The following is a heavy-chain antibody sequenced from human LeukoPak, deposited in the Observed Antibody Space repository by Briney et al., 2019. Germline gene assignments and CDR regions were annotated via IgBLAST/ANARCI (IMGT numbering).Heavy chain of an antibody. CDR2: ISRSSDTT. J-gene: IGHJ4*02. CDR3: ATGLSNGWSYFDD. D-gene: IGHD6-19*01. V-gene: IGHV3-23*01. CDR1: GFSFSIYA. Sequence: EGSLRLSCAASGFSFSIYAMSWVRQAPGKGLEWVSVISRSSDTTHYADSVKGRFTISRDNSKNTLYLQMDSLRAEDTAVYFCATGLSNGWSYFDDWGQGTRATVSS.